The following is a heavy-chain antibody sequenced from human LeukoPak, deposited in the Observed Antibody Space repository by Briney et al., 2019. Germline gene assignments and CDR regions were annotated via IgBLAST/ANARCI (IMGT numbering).Heavy chain of an antibody. V-gene: IGHV3-23*01. CDR1: GFTFSSYA. CDR2: ISGSVGST. Sequence: PGGSLRLSCAASGFTFSSYAMSWVRQAPGKGLEWVSAISGSVGSTYYADSVKGRFTISRDNSKNTLYLQMNSLRAEDTAVYYCAKDGRKYYDFWSGYYYYYYGMDVWGQGTTVTVSS. CDR3: AKDGRKYYDFWSGYYYYYYGMDV. D-gene: IGHD3-3*01. J-gene: IGHJ6*02.